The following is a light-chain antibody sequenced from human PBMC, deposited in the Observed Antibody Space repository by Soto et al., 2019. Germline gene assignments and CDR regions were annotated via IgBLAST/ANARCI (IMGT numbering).Light chain of an antibody. J-gene: IGKJ2*01. CDR2: DAS. V-gene: IGKV3-11*01. CDR1: QSVSSH. CDR3: QQRSNWPRT. Sequence: EVVLTQSPATLSLSPGERATLSCRASQSVSSHLAWYQQKPGQAPRLLIYDASHRATGIPARFSGSGSGSDFTLTISSLAPEDFAVYYCQQRSNWPRTFGQGTKREIK.